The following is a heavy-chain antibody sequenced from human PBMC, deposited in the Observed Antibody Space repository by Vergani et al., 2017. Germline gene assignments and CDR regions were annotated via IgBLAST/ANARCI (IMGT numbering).Heavy chain of an antibody. D-gene: IGHD5-12*01. CDR2: IIPIFGTA. CDR1: GCTFSCYS. V-gene: IGHV1-69*13. CDR3: AREFEDIVAATGSYYNYYGMDG. Sequence: QVQLVQSGAEVKKPGSSVKVSCKASGCTFSCYSISWVRQAPGQGLEWMGRIIPIFGTANYEQKFQGRVTITADESTCTAYMGLSSLGSETTAVEYCAREFEDIVAATGSYYNYYGMDGGGQGRTVTVSS. J-gene: IGHJ6*02.